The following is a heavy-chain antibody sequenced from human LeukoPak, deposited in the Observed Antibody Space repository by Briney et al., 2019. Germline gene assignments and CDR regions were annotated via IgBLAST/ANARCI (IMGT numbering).Heavy chain of an antibody. V-gene: IGHV3-74*01. CDR1: GFTFSSYW. CDR2: INSDGSST. Sequence: PGGSLRLSXAASGFTFSSYWMHWVRQAPGKGLVWVSRINSDGSSTSYADSVKGRFTISRDNAKNTLYLQMNSLRAEDTAVYYCARDVPTRSDFWSGYLDYWGQGTLATVSS. J-gene: IGHJ4*02. D-gene: IGHD3-3*01. CDR3: ARDVPTRSDFWSGYLDY.